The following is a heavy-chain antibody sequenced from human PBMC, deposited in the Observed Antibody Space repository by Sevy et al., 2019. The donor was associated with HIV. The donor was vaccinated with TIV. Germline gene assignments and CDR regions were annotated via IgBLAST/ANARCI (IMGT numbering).Heavy chain of an antibody. D-gene: IGHD3-10*01. V-gene: IGHV3-23*01. CDR3: AKDLIMRRGSGKN. CDR1: GFTFSSYA. J-gene: IGHJ4*02. CDR2: IRGSGGGT. Sequence: GGSLRLSCAASGFTFSSYAMSWVRQAPGKGLEWVSAIRGSGGGTYYADSVKGRFPISRDNSKNTLYLQMNSLRAEDTAVYYCAKDLIMRRGSGKNWGQGTLVTVSS.